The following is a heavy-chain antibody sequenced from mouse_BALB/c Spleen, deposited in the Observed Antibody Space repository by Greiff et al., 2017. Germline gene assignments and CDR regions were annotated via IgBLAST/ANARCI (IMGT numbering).Heavy chain of an antibody. D-gene: IGHD2-1*01. V-gene: IGHV5-4*02. CDR3: ARDAGGNYPLAY. CDR1: GFTFSDYY. Sequence: VQLKESGGGLVKPGGSLKLSCAASGFTFSDYYMYWVRQTPEKRLEWVATISDGGSYTYYPDSVKGRFTISRDNAKNNLYLQMSSLKSEDTAMYYCARDAGGNYPLAYWGQGTLVTVSA. J-gene: IGHJ3*01. CDR2: ISDGGSYT.